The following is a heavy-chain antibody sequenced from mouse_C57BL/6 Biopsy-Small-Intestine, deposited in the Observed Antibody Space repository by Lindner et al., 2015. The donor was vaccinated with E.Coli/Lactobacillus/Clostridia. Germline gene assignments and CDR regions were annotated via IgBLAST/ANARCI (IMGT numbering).Heavy chain of an antibody. D-gene: IGHD1-1*02. CDR3: ARGEHIVVVTGPFDY. CDR2: INPSGGST. J-gene: IGHJ4*01. Sequence: SVKVSCKASGYTFTTYYMHWVRQAPGQGLEWMGMINPSGGSTTYAQRFQGRVTMTSDTSTSTVYMELSSLRSDDTAVYYCARGEHIVVVTGPFDYWGQGTLVTVSS. V-gene: IGHV1-64*01. CDR1: GYTFTTYY.